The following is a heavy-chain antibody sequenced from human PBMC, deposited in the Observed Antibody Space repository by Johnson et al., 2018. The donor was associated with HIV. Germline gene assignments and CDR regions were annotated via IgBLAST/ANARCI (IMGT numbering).Heavy chain of an antibody. CDR2: IKQDGGDK. CDR3: ARGSLYYYDSSNYYSTYAFDI. D-gene: IGHD3-22*01. V-gene: IGHV3-7*01. Sequence: VQLVESGGGVVQPGGSLRLSCAASGFTFDNFWMSWVRQTPGKGLEWVANIKQDGGDKYYVDSVKGRFTISRDNAKNSLYLQMNSLRAEDTAVYYCARGSLYYYDSSNYYSTYAFDIWGQGTMVTVSS. J-gene: IGHJ3*02. CDR1: GFTFDNFW.